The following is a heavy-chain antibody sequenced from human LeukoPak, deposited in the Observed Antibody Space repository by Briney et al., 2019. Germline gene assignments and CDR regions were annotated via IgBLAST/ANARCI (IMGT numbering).Heavy chain of an antibody. D-gene: IGHD6-19*01. J-gene: IGHJ1*01. V-gene: IGHV1-18*04. CDR1: GYTFTSYG. CDR2: ISAYNGNT. Sequence: GASVKVSCKASGYTFTSYGISWVRQAPGQGLEWMGWISAYNGNTNYAQKLQGRVTITADESTSTAYMELSSLRSDDTAAYYCARDPAGPLIYFQHWGQGTLVTVSS. CDR3: ARDPAGPLIYFQH.